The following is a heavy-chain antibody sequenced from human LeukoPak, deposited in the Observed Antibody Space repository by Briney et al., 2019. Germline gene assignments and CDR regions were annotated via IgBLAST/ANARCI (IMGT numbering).Heavy chain of an antibody. CDR2: MNPNSGNT. Sequence: ASVKVSCKASGYTFTSYDINWVRQATGQGLEWMGWMNPNSGNTGCAQKFQGRVTMTRNTSISTAYMELSSLRSEDTAVYYCARGVLRFLEWLLDYGMDVWGQGTTVTVSS. V-gene: IGHV1-8*01. D-gene: IGHD3-3*01. CDR1: GYTFTSYD. CDR3: ARGVLRFLEWLLDYGMDV. J-gene: IGHJ6*02.